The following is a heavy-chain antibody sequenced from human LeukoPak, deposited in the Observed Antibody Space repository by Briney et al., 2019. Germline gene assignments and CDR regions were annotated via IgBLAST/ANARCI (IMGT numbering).Heavy chain of an antibody. CDR3: AKDRLGALLYFDS. CDR2: ISGSGGTT. J-gene: IGHJ4*02. Sequence: GGSLRLSCAASGFTFSSYGMSWVRQAPGKGLEWVSAISGSGGTTYYADSEKGRFTISRDNSLNTFYLQMNSLRAEDTAVYSCAKDRLGALLYFDSWGQGTLVTVSS. CDR1: GFTFSSYG. V-gene: IGHV3-23*01. D-gene: IGHD1-26*01.